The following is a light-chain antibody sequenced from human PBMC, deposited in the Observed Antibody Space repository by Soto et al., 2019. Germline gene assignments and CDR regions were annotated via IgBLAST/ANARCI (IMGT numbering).Light chain of an antibody. CDR1: SSDVGGYNY. V-gene: IGLV2-11*01. CDR2: DVS. Sequence: QSVLTQTRSVSGSPGQSVTISCTGTSSDVGGYNYVSWYHQHPGKAPKLMIYDVSKRPSGVPDRFSGSKSGNTASLTISGLQAEDEADYYCCSYAGSYTVVFGGGTKVTVL. J-gene: IGLJ2*01. CDR3: CSYAGSYTVV.